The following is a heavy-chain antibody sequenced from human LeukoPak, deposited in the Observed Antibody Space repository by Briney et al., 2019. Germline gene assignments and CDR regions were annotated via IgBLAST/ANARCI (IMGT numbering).Heavy chain of an antibody. Sequence: SETLSLTCTVSGGSVSSDGYYWSWIRQPPGKGPEWIGHIKHTGGTHYNSSLKSRVTISVDRSKNQFSLTLNSVTAADTALYYWASPMTFMARGLQVIVVFFVWAKGTMVPVFS. CDR3: ASPMTFMARGLQVIVVFFV. CDR1: GGSVSSDGYY. CDR2: IKHTGGT. V-gene: IGHV4-30-2*01. J-gene: IGHJ3*01. D-gene: IGHD2-21*01.